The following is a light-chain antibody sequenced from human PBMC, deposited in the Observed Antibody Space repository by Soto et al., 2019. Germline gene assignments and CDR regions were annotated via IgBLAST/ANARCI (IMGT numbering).Light chain of an antibody. CDR2: GAS. CDR1: QSVSSSY. Sequence: EIVLTQSPGTLSLSPRERVTLSCRASQSVSSSYLAWYQQKPGQAPRLLIYGASSRATGIPDRFSGSGSGTDFTLTISRLEPEDFAVYYCQQYGSSYTFGQGTKLEIK. CDR3: QQYGSSYT. J-gene: IGKJ2*01. V-gene: IGKV3-20*01.